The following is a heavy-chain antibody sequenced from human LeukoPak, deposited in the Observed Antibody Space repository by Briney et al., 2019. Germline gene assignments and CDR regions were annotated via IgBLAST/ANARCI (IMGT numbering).Heavy chain of an antibody. CDR2: ISSSSSYI. Sequence: GTSLRLSCAASGFTFSSYSMNWVRQAPGKGLEWVSSISSSSSYIYYADSVKGRFTISRDNAKNSLYLQMNSLRAEDTAVYYCARSSGWYPRWFDPWGQGTLVTVSS. D-gene: IGHD6-19*01. J-gene: IGHJ5*02. CDR1: GFTFSSYS. CDR3: ARSSGWYPRWFDP. V-gene: IGHV3-21*01.